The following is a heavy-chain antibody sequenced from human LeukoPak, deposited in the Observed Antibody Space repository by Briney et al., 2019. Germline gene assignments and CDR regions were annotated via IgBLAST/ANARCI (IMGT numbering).Heavy chain of an antibody. V-gene: IGHV3-66*02. D-gene: IGHD3-22*01. CDR1: GSTVKSNY. J-gene: IGHJ3*01. Sequence: PRGSMRLSCVVSGSTVKSNYMSWARQAPGKGLEWVSVIYSGGDTYYAGSVKGRFTISRDKSKNTLYLEMNNVRPEDTAVYYCARLDDSNSRRPENDAFDVWGQGTTVTVSS. CDR3: ARLDDSNSRRPENDAFDV. CDR2: IYSGGDT.